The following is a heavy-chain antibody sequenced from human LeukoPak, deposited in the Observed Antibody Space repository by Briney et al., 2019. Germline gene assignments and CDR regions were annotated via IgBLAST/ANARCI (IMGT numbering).Heavy chain of an antibody. CDR2: IYNSGST. Sequence: SETLSLTCTVSGGSISSYYWSWIRQPAGKGLEWIGRIYNSGSTNYNTNYNPSLTSRVTMSVDTSKNQFSLKLNSVSAADTAVYFCARAIWYGSGTTAFDYWDQGTLVTVSP. CDR3: ARAIWYGSGTTAFDY. J-gene: IGHJ4*02. CDR1: GGSISSYY. V-gene: IGHV4-4*07. D-gene: IGHD3-10*01.